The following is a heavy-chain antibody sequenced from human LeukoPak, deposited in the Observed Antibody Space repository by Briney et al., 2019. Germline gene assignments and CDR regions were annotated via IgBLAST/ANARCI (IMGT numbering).Heavy chain of an antibody. D-gene: IGHD3-10*01. CDR1: GGSISSGSYY. J-gene: IGHJ6*03. CDR3: ARDRSSGKEVPYYYYYMDV. V-gene: IGHV4-61*02. CDR2: IYTSGST. Sequence: KPSETLSLTCTVSGGSISSGSYYWSWLRQPAGKGLEWIVRIYTSGSTNYNPSLKSRVTISVDASKNQFSLKLSSVTAADTAVYYCARDRSSGKEVPYYYYYMDVWGKGTTVTISS.